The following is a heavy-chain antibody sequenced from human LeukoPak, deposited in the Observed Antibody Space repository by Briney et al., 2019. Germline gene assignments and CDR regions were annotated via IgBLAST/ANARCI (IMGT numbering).Heavy chain of an antibody. CDR3: ARGGDRSFDY. Sequence: SETLSLTCTVSGGSITVYYWSWIRQPPGKGLEWIGYIYYSGSTNYNPSLKSRVTISVDKAKNQFSLNLNSVTAADTAVYYCARGGDRSFDYWGQGTLVTVSS. V-gene: IGHV4-59*12. CDR1: GGSITVYY. D-gene: IGHD3-10*01. J-gene: IGHJ4*02. CDR2: IYYSGST.